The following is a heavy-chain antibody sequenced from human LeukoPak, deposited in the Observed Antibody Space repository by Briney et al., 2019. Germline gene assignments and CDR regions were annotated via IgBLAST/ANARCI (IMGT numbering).Heavy chain of an antibody. CDR3: ARQPASGWYYTGWFDP. V-gene: IGHV5-51*01. J-gene: IGHJ5*02. CDR1: GYTFTSYW. Sequence: GESLKISCKGSGYTFTSYWIGWVRQMPGKGLEWMGIIYPGDSDTRYSPSFQGQVTISADKSISTAYLQWSSLKASDTAMYYCARQPASGWYYTGWFDPWGQGTLVTVSS. D-gene: IGHD6-19*01. CDR2: IYPGDSDT.